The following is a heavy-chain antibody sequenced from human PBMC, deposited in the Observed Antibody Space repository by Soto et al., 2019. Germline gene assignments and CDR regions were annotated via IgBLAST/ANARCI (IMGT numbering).Heavy chain of an antibody. CDR2: VYYNENT. V-gene: IGHV4-39*01. J-gene: IGHJ5*02. D-gene: IGHD3-10*01. Sequence: SETLSLTCSVSGGCMSRFTYYWVWMRQPPGKGLEWIGTVYYNENTYYNPPLKSRVTITVDTAKNPFSLNLGSVTAPDTAMYFCARRERYYGSPGWFDPWGPGTLVPVSS. CDR3: ARRERYYGSPGWFDP. CDR1: GGCMSRFTYY.